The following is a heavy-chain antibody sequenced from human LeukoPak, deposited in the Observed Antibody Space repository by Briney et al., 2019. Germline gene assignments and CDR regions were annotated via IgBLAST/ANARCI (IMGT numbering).Heavy chain of an antibody. Sequence: GGSLRLSCAASGFTFDDYAMHWVRQAPGKGLEWVSGISWNSGSIGYADSVKGRFTISRDNAKNSLYRQMNSLRAEDTALYYCAKDRGSYSEYYFDYWGQGTLVTVSS. D-gene: IGHD1-26*01. V-gene: IGHV3-9*01. J-gene: IGHJ4*02. CDR1: GFTFDDYA. CDR2: ISWNSGSI. CDR3: AKDRGSYSEYYFDY.